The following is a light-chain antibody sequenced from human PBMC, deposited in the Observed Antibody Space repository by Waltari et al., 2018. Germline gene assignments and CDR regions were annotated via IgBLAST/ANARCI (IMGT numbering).Light chain of an antibody. V-gene: IGKV3-11*01. Sequence: EIVLTQSPAILSFSQGESATLSCRASQSVGTYLAWYQQRPGQSPRLLIYDASYRATGIPARFSGSGSETDFTLTISSLQPEDFAVYYCQQRRNWPLTFGGGTRVQI. CDR3: QQRRNWPLT. J-gene: IGKJ4*01. CDR1: QSVGTY. CDR2: DAS.